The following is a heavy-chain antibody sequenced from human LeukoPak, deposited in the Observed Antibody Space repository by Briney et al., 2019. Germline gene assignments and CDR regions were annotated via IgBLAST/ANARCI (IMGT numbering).Heavy chain of an antibody. J-gene: IGHJ3*02. CDR1: GGTFSGYA. V-gene: IGHV1-69*01. CDR2: IIPIFGTA. Sequence: SVKVSCKASGGTFSGYAISWVRQAPGQGLEWMGGIIPIFGTANYAQKFQGRVTITADESTSTAYMELSSLRSEDTAVYYCARSVLNAFDIWGQGTMVTVSS. CDR3: ARSVLNAFDI. D-gene: IGHD4/OR15-4a*01.